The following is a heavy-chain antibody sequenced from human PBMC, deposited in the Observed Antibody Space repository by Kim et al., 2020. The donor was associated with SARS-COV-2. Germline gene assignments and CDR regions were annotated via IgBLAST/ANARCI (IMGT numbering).Heavy chain of an antibody. CDR1: GFSLSTSGVG. V-gene: IGHV2-5*02. CDR2: IYWDDDK. Sequence: SGPTLVNPTQTLTLTCTFSGFSLSTSGVGVGWIRQPPGKALEWLALIYWDDDKRYSPSLKSRLTITKDTSKNQVVLTMTNMDPVDTATYYCAHRRVTMVRGVKTHGIFDCWGQGTLVTVSS. CDR3: AHRRVTMVRGVKTHGIFDC. D-gene: IGHD3-10*01. J-gene: IGHJ4*02.